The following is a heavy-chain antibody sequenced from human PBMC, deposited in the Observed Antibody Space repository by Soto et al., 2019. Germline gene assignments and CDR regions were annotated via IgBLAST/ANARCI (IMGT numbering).Heavy chain of an antibody. CDR3: ATYRNFFQI. CDR1: GGYISGGYYS. Sequence: SETLSLTCAVSGGYISGGYYSWIWIRQPPGKGLEWIGFIYNSGGTYYNSSLKSRVTISVDRSKNHFFLNLTSVTAADTAVYYCATYRNFFQIWGQGTKVTVSS. CDR2: IYNSGGT. V-gene: IGHV4-30-2*01. D-gene: IGHD4-4*01. J-gene: IGHJ3*02.